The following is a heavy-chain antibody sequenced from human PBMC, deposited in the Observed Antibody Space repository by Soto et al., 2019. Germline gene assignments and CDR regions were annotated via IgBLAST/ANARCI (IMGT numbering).Heavy chain of an antibody. D-gene: IGHD2-21*02. CDR2: ISYDGSDK. J-gene: IGHJ5*02. Sequence: QVQLVESGGGVVQPGRSLRLSCAASGFTFSSYGMHWVRQAPCKGLEWVAVISYDGSDKYYADSVKGRFTISRDNSKNTLYLQMNSLRPEDTAVYYCAKGSSFSSRRLHNWFDPWGQGTLVTVSS. CDR3: AKGSSFSSRRLHNWFDP. V-gene: IGHV3-30*18. CDR1: GFTFSSYG.